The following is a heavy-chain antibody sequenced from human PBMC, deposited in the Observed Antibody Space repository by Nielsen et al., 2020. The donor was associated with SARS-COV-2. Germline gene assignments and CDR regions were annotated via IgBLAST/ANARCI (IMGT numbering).Heavy chain of an antibody. CDR2: ISSSSATI. Sequence: GESLKISCAASGFTFDDYAMNWVRQAPGKGLEWVSYISSSSATIHYADSVKGRFTISRDNSKNTLYLQMNSLRAEDTAVYYCAMGFGSWSGPGYWGQGTLVIVST. CDR1: GFTFDDYA. J-gene: IGHJ1*01. CDR3: AMGFGSWSGPGY. D-gene: IGHD2-15*01. V-gene: IGHV3-48*01.